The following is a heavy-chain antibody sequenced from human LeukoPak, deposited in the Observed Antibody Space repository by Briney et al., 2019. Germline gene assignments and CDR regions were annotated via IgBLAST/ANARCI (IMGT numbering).Heavy chain of an antibody. D-gene: IGHD3-16*01. CDR2: INHNGNVN. J-gene: IGHJ6*02. CDR1: GFTFSSYW. V-gene: IGHV3-7*03. CDR3: ARGGGLDV. Sequence: GGSLRLSCAASGFTFSSYWMNWARQAPGKGLEWVASINHNGNVNYYVDSVKGRFTISRDNAKNSLYLQMNNLRAEDTAVYFCARGGGLDVWGQGATVTVSS.